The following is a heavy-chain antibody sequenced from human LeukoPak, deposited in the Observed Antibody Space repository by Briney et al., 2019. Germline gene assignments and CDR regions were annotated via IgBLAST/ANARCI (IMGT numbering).Heavy chain of an antibody. CDR1: GGSISNYY. D-gene: IGHD4-17*01. CDR3: ARVMVTTGWFDP. J-gene: IGHJ5*02. CDR2: IFYSGST. V-gene: IGHV4-59*01. Sequence: KSSETLSLTCTLSGGSISNYYWSWIRQPPGKGLEWIGNIFYSGSTNYNPSPKSRVTISLDTSKNQFSLKLTSVSAADTAVYYCARVMVTTGWFDPWGQGTLVTVSS.